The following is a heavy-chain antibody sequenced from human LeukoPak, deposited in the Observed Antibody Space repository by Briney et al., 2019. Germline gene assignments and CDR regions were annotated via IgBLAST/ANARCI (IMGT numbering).Heavy chain of an antibody. J-gene: IGHJ6*02. CDR3: ARDLEASHYYYYYGMDV. V-gene: IGHV3-30-3*01. CDR2: ISYDGSNK. Sequence: GGSLRLSCAASGFTFSSYAMSWVRQAPGKGLEWVAVISYDGSNKYYADSVKGRFTISRDNSKNTLYLQMNSLRAEDTAVYYCARDLEASHYYYYYGMDVWGQGTTVTVSS. CDR1: GFTFSSYA.